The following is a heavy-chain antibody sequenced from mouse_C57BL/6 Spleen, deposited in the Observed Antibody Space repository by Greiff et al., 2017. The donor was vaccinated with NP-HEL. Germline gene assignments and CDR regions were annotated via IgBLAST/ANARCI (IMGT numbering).Heavy chain of an antibody. J-gene: IGHJ2*01. CDR1: GYTFTSYW. V-gene: IGHV1-64*01. D-gene: IGHD2-2*01. CDR2: IHPNSGST. Sequence: QVQLQQPGAELVKPGASVKLSCKASGYTFTSYWMPWVKPRPGQGLEWIGMIHPNSGSTNYNQKFKSTATMTVDKSSSTAYMQLISLTSEDLAVYYCARKRYGYDEYYFDYWGQGTTLTVSS. CDR3: ARKRYGYDEYYFDY.